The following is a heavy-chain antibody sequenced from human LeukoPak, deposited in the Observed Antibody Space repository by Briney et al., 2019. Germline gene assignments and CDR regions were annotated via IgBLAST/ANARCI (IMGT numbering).Heavy chain of an antibody. CDR1: GFNFGDYG. CDR3: VKKGDAFDL. V-gene: IGHV3-9*01. Sequence: GGSLRLSCAASGFNFGDYGMQWVRQAPGKGLEWVSVISRNSGTIDYADSVKGRFTISRDNAKNSLYLQMNSLRVEDTALYYCVKKGDAFDLWGQGTMVTVSS. J-gene: IGHJ3*01. CDR2: ISRNSGTI.